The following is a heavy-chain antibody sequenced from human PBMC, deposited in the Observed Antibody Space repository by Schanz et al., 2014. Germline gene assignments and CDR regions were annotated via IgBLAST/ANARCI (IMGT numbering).Heavy chain of an antibody. CDR1: GYTFTTYY. CDR2: MNSKTGNT. CDR3: TKGRTFGR. V-gene: IGHV1-8*01. D-gene: IGHD3-16*01. J-gene: IGHJ4*02. Sequence: QVQLVQSGAEAKKPGVSVKVSCKASGYTFTTYYIHWVRQATGQGLEWMGWMNSKTGNTGYAQRFQGRVTMTRNTSITTAYLELSSLRSGDTAVYYCTKGRTFGRWGQGTLVTVSS.